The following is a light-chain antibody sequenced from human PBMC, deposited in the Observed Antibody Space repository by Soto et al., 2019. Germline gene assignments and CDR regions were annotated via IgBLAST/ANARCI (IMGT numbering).Light chain of an antibody. CDR3: SSYTSSSTPFYV. V-gene: IGLV2-14*01. CDR2: EVS. CDR1: SSDVGGYNY. J-gene: IGLJ1*01. Sequence: QSALTQPASVSGSPGQSITISCTGTSSDVGGYNYVSWYQQHPGKAPKLMIYEVSNRPSGVSNRFSGSKSGNTASLTISGLQAEDEADYYSSSYTSSSTPFYVFGTGTKVTVL.